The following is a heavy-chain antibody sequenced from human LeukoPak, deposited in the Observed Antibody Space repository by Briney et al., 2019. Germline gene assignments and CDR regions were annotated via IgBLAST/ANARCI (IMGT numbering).Heavy chain of an antibody. CDR2: ISSSSSTI. J-gene: IGHJ4*02. Sequence: GGSLRLSCAASGFTFSSYSMNWVRQAPGKGLEWVSYISSSSSTIYYADSVKGRFTISRDNAKNSLYLQMNSLRAEDTAVYYCARVRNDYGDSGGYWGQGTLVTVSS. D-gene: IGHD4-17*01. V-gene: IGHV3-48*04. CDR1: GFTFSSYS. CDR3: ARVRNDYGDSGGY.